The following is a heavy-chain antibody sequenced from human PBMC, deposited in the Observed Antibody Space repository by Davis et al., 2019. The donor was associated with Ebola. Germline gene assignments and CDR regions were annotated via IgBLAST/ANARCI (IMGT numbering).Heavy chain of an antibody. Sequence: SETLSLTCAVYGGSFSGYYWSWIRQPPGKGLEWIGEINHSGSTNYNPSLKSRVTISVDTSKNQFSLKLSPVTAADTAVYYCARICVRLTTFNTKYYFDYWGQGILVTVSS. D-gene: IGHD1-14*01. CDR2: INHSGST. V-gene: IGHV4-34*01. CDR1: GGSFSGYY. J-gene: IGHJ4*02. CDR3: ARICVRLTTFNTKYYFDY.